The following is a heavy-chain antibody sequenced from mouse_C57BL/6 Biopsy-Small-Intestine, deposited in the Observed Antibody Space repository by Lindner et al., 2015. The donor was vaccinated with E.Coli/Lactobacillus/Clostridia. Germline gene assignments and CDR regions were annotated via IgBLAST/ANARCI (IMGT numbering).Heavy chain of an antibody. CDR1: GYTFTSYW. D-gene: IGHD1-1*01. CDR3: ARTVNFAYFDF. V-gene: IGHV1-7*01. CDR2: IYPSDSYT. Sequence: VQLQESGAELAKPGASVKLSCKASGYTFTSYWMHWVKQRPGQGLEWIGYIYPSDSYTKYNQKFKDKVTLTADKSSSTAYMQLSSLTYVDSAVYYCARTVNFAYFDFWGQGTTLTVSS. J-gene: IGHJ2*01.